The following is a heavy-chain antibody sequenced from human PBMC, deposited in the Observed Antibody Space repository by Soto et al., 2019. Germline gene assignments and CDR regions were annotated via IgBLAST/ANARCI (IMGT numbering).Heavy chain of an antibody. D-gene: IGHD3-10*01. V-gene: IGHV4-59*08. Sequence: QVQLQKSGPGLVKPSETLSLTCTVSGGSISGYYWSWIRQPPGKGLEWTGYIYYSGSTNYNPSLNSRVTISVDTSKNQFSLNLSSVTAADTAVYYCARHSGIRGSGSSKYYFDYWGQGTLVTVSP. CDR3: ARHSGIRGSGSSKYYFDY. CDR2: IYYSGST. CDR1: GGSISGYY. J-gene: IGHJ4*02.